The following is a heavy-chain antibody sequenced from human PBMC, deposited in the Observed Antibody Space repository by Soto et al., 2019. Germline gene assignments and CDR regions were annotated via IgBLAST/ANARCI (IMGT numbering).Heavy chain of an antibody. V-gene: IGHV3-23*01. CDR3: AKTVYYDFWSGPSRFDY. CDR1: GFTFSSYA. CDR2: ISGSGGST. J-gene: IGHJ4*02. D-gene: IGHD3-3*01. Sequence: EVQLLESGGGLVQPGGSLRLSCAASGFTFSSYAMSWVRQAPGKGLEWVSAISGSGGSTYYADSVKGRFTISRDNSKNMLYLQMNSLRAEDTAVYYCAKTVYYDFWSGPSRFDYWGQGTLVTVSS.